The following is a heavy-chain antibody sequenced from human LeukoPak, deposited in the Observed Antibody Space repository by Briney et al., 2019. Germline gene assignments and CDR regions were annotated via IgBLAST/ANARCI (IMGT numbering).Heavy chain of an antibody. V-gene: IGHV4-34*01. CDR2: INHSGST. CDR1: GGSFSGYY. D-gene: IGHD3-10*01. CDR3: ARVRDCYGSGSGWFDP. J-gene: IGHJ5*02. Sequence: SETLSLTCAVSGGSFSGYYWSWIRQPPGKGLEWIGEINHSGSTNYNPSLKSRVTISVDTSKNQFSLKLSSVTAADTAEYYCARVRDCYGSGSGWFDPWGQGTLVTVSS.